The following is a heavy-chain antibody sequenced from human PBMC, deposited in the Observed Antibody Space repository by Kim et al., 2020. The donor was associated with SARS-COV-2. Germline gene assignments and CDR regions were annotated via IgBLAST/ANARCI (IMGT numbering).Heavy chain of an antibody. J-gene: IGHJ5*02. Sequence: SETLSLTCTVSGGSISSYYWSWIRQPPGKGLEWIGYIYYSGSTNYNPSLKSRVSITVDTSKNQFSLRLSSVTAADTAMYYCAGKHRSYFDPCGQGHRVTV. CDR1: GGSISSYY. CDR2: IYYSGST. D-gene: IGHD1-26*01. V-gene: IGHV4-59*13. CDR3: AGKHRSYFDP.